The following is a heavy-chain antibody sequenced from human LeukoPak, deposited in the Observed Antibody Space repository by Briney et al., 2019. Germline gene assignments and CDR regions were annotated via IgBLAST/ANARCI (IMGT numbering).Heavy chain of an antibody. J-gene: IGHJ4*02. D-gene: IGHD3-22*01. CDR2: ISSSSSYI. CDR1: GFTFSSYS. Sequence: KAGGSLRLSCAASGFTFSSYSMNWVRQAPGKGLEWVSSISSSSSYIYYADSVKGRFTISRDNAKNTLYLQMNSLGAEDTAVYFCARSYYNDSSGYNYLWGQGTLVTVSS. CDR3: ARSYYNDSSGYNYL. V-gene: IGHV3-21*01.